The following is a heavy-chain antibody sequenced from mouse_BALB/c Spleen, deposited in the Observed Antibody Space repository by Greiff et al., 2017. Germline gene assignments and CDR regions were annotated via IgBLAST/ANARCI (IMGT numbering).Heavy chain of an antibody. CDR3: TRYYYDYDGDLYYAMGY. Sequence: EVKLQESGTVLARPGASVKMSCKASGYTFTSYWMHWVKQRPGQGLEWIGAIYPGNSDTSYNQKFKGKAKLTAVTSTSTAYMELSSLTNEDSAVYYCTRYYYDYDGDLYYAMGYWGEGTSVTVSS. V-gene: IGHV1-5*01. CDR2: IYPGNSDT. D-gene: IGHD2-4*01. J-gene: IGHJ4*01. CDR1: GYTFTSYW.